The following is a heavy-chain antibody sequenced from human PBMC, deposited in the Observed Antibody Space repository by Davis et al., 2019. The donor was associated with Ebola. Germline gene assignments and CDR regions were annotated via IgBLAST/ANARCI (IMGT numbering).Heavy chain of an antibody. CDR3: ARDVPPDDTIFGVVTTNAFDI. CDR1: GFTFNNYA. D-gene: IGHD3-3*01. Sequence: GESLKISCAASGFTFNNYAMSWVRQAPGKGLEWVSSISSSSSYIYYADSVKGRFTISRDNAKNSLYLQMNSLRAEDTAVYYCARDVPPDDTIFGVVTTNAFDIWGQGTMVTVSS. V-gene: IGHV3-21*01. CDR2: ISSSSSYI. J-gene: IGHJ3*02.